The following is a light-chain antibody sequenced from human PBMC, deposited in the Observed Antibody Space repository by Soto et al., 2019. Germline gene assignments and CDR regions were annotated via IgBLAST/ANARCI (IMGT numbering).Light chain of an antibody. CDR2: VAS. J-gene: IGKJ1*01. CDR3: RQYNSYPRT. CDR1: QGIRED. V-gene: IGKV1-17*01. Sequence: DIQMTQSPSSLSASVGDRVTITCRASQGIREDLGWYQQKPGKAPKRLIYVASSLQSGVPSRFSGSGSGTEFTLTINSLQPEDFATYYCRQYNSYPRTFGQGTKVEIK.